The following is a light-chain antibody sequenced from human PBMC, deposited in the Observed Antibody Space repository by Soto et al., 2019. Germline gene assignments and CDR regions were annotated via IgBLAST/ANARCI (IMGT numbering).Light chain of an antibody. CDR1: LSVNTY. CDR3: QQRSNWPPWT. V-gene: IGKV3-11*01. Sequence: IVLTQSPATLSLSPGERATLSCRASLSVNTYLAWYQQKPGHPPRLLIYDASNRAPGIPARFRGSGSGTDFTLTISSLEPADFAVYYCQQRSNWPPWTFGRGTRVEIK. CDR2: DAS. J-gene: IGKJ1*01.